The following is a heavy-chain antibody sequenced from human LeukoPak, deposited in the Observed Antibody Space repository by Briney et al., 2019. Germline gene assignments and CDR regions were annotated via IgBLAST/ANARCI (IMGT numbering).Heavy chain of an antibody. CDR3: ARLSGSYSFDI. CDR1: GFTFSNAW. J-gene: IGHJ3*02. D-gene: IGHD1-26*01. V-gene: IGHV3-15*01. Sequence: PGGSLRLSCAASGFTFSNAWMSWVRQAPGKGLEWVGRIKSKTDGGTTDYAAPVKGRFTISRDDSKNTLYLQMNSLRAEDTAFYYCARLSGSYSFDIWGQGTMVTVSS. CDR2: IKSKTDGGTT.